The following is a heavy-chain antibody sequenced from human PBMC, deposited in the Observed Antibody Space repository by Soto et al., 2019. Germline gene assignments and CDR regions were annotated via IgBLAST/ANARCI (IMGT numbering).Heavy chain of an antibody. D-gene: IGHD2-21*02. CDR2: IYHSGST. J-gene: IGHJ5*02. V-gene: IGHV4-4*02. CDR1: GDSISRRNW. CDR3: ARVGPYCGGDCYSPPP. Sequence: SETLSLTCAVSGDSISRRNWWSWVRQSPGQGLEWIGTIYHSGSTYYNPSLKSRVTISVDASENHFSLKLSSVTAADTAVYYCARVGPYCGGDCYSPPPWGQGTLVTVSS.